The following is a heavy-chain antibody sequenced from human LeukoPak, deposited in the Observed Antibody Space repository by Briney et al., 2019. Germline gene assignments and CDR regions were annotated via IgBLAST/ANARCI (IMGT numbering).Heavy chain of an antibody. CDR3: ATPFDY. CDR2: IDGSSSTI. CDR1: GFTFSTYS. J-gene: IGHJ4*02. Sequence: GGSLRLSCVASGFTFSTYSMNWVRQALGKGLEWVSYIDGSSSTIYYADSVKGRFTISRDNAKNSLYLQMDSLRAEDTAVYYCATPFDYWGQGSLVTVSS. V-gene: IGHV3-48*01.